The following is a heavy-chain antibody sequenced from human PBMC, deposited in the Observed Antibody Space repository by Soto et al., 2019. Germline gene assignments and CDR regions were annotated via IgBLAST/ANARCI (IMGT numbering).Heavy chain of an antibody. V-gene: IGHV3-30*18. D-gene: IGHD5-12*01. CDR3: AKDLGDIVASGVDY. Sequence: GQSLRLSWAASAFTFSTYGNLGSRQAPAKGLAGVAVISYDGSNKYYPDSVKGRFTIPRDKSKNPLYLQMNSVRAEDTAVDYWAKDLGDIVASGVDYWGQG. CDR1: AFTFSTYG. J-gene: IGHJ4*02. CDR2: ISYDGSNK.